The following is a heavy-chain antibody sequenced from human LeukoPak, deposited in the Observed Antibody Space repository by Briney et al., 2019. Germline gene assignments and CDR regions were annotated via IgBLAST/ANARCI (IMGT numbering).Heavy chain of an antibody. CDR1: GFSFSSST. CDR2: ISSSGSSI. Sequence: PGGSLRLSCAASGFSFSSSTMNWVRQAPGRGLEWVSSISSSGSSIYYADSVKGRFTISRDNAKNSLYLRINSLRAEDTAVYYCAKLSVAARGPQRDYWGQGTLVTVSS. CDR3: AKLSVAARGPQRDY. V-gene: IGHV3-21*01. J-gene: IGHJ4*02. D-gene: IGHD6-6*01.